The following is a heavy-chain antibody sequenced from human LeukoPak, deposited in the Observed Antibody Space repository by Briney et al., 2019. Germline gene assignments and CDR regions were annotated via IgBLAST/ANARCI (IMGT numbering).Heavy chain of an antibody. CDR2: IHHNGET. V-gene: IGHV4-34*01. J-gene: IGHJ3*02. D-gene: IGHD2-15*01. CDR3: ARGLYCSGGSCYIAFDI. CDR1: GGSFSGYY. Sequence: SETLSLTCAVYGGSFSGYYWSWIRQPPGKGLEWIGSIHHNGETYYNPSLKSRVTMSVDTSKNQFSLKLNSVTAADTALFYCARGLYCSGGSCYIAFDIWGQGTMVTVSS.